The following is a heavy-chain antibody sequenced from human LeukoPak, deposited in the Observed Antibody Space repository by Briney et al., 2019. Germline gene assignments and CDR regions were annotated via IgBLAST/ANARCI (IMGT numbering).Heavy chain of an antibody. D-gene: IGHD3-3*01. CDR1: GFTFSSYG. CDR2: ISYDGSNK. Sequence: GGSLRLSCAASGFTFSSYGMHWVRQAPGKGLERVAVISYDGSNKYYADSVKGRFTISRDNSKNTLYLQMNSLRAEDTAVYYCAKDHYDFWSGYHNWFDPWGQGTLVTVSS. J-gene: IGHJ5*02. V-gene: IGHV3-30*18. CDR3: AKDHYDFWSGYHNWFDP.